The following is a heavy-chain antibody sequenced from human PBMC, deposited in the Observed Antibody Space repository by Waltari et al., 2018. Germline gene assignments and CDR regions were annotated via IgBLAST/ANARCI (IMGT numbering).Heavy chain of an antibody. CDR3: ASGLGYCSSTSCYQNFDY. V-gene: IGHV4-31*03. CDR1: GGSISSGGYY. D-gene: IGHD2-2*01. CDR2: IYHSGST. J-gene: IGHJ4*02. Sequence: VQLQESGPGLVKPSQTLSLTCTVSGGSISSGGYYCSWIRQHPGKGLEWIGYIYHSGSTYYNPSLKSRVTISVDRSKNQFSLKLSSVTAADTAVYYCASGLGYCSSTSCYQNFDYWGQGTLVTVSS.